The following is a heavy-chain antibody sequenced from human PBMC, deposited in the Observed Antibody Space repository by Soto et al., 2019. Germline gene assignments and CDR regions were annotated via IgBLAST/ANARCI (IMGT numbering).Heavy chain of an antibody. Sequence: QVQLVQSGAEVKKPGSSVKVSCKASGGTFSSYAISWVRQAPGQGLEWMGGIIHIFGTANYAQKFQGRVTITADESTSTAYMELSSLRSEDTAVYYCARDQAPYYYGSGSDYYYYGMDVWGQGTTVTVSS. CDR2: IIHIFGTA. CDR1: GGTFSSYA. D-gene: IGHD3-10*01. CDR3: ARDQAPYYYGSGSDYYYYGMDV. V-gene: IGHV1-69*01. J-gene: IGHJ6*02.